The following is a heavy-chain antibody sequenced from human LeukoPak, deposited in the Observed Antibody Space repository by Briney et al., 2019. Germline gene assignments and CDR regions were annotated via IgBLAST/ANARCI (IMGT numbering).Heavy chain of an antibody. Sequence: SVKVSCKASGGTFSSYAISWVRQAPGQGLEWMGGIIPIFGTANYAQKFQGRVTITTDESTSTAYMELSSLRSEDTAAYYCAREAPGGITGTTLGYWGQGTLVTVSS. CDR2: IIPIFGTA. V-gene: IGHV1-69*05. D-gene: IGHD1-20*01. J-gene: IGHJ4*02. CDR1: GGTFSSYA. CDR3: AREAPGGITGTTLGY.